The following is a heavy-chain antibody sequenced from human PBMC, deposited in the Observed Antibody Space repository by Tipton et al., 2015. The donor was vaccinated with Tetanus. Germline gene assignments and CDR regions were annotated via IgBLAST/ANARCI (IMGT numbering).Heavy chain of an antibody. J-gene: IGHJ4*02. D-gene: IGHD6-19*01. CDR1: GFTFSSYS. CDR2: ISSSSSYI. Sequence: SLRLSCAASGFTFSSYSMNWVRQAPGKGLEWVSSISSSSSYIYYADSVKGRFTISRDNAKNSLYLQMNSLRAEDTAVYYCARAPDPPRGIAVAGFDYWGQGTLVTVSS. CDR3: ARAPDPPRGIAVAGFDY. V-gene: IGHV3-21*01.